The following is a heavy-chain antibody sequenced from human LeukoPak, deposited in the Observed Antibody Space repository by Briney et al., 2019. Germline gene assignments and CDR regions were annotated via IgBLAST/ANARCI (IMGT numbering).Heavy chain of an antibody. D-gene: IGHD2-2*01. CDR3: ARGVVPAAPTLFAY. CDR2: NYYSGST. V-gene: IGHV4-59*01. Sequence: SETLSLTCTVYGGSISSYYWRWIRQPPGEGLEWIGYNYYSGSTNYNPSLKSRVTISVDTSKNQFSLKLSSVTAADTAVYYCARGVVPAAPTLFAYWGQGTLVTVSS. J-gene: IGHJ4*02. CDR1: GGSISSYY.